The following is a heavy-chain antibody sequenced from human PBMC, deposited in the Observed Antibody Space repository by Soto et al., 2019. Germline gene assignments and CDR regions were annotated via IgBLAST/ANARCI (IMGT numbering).Heavy chain of an antibody. V-gene: IGHV3-33*01. J-gene: IGHJ6*02. Sequence: QVQLVESGGGVVQPGRSLRLSCAASGFTFSSYGMHWVRQAPGKGLEWVAVIWYDGSNKYYADSVKGRFTISRDNSKNTLYLQMTSLRAEDTAVYYCARDWGYGGYGGDYYYGMDVWGQGTTVTVSS. CDR2: IWYDGSNK. CDR3: ARDWGYGGYGGDYYYGMDV. CDR1: GFTFSSYG. D-gene: IGHD4-17*01.